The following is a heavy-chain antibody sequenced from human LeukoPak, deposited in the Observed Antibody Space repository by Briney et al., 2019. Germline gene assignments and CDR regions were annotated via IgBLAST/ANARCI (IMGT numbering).Heavy chain of an antibody. V-gene: IGHV3-30*02. D-gene: IGHD1-14*01. Sequence: GGSLRLSCAASGFNFSAYGMHWVRQAPGKGLEWVAFIRYDGNIKYYADSVKGQFTISRDNSKNTLYLQMNSLRLEDTAVYYCAKPTSLKDANYGLTGTNYWGQGILVTVSS. CDR1: GFNFSAYG. J-gene: IGHJ4*02. CDR3: AKPTSLKDANYGLTGTNY. CDR2: IRYDGNIK.